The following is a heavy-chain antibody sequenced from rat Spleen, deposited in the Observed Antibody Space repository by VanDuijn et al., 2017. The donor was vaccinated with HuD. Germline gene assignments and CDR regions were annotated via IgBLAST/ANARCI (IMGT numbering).Heavy chain of an antibody. V-gene: IGHV5-20*01. D-gene: IGHD1-4*01. Sequence: EVQLVESGGGLVQPGRSLKLSCAASGFTFSAYYMAWVRQAPTKGLEWVASISYDGGSTYYRDSVKGRFIISRDNAKSTLYLQMDSLRSEDTATYYCARRPGDFDYWGQGVMVTVSS. J-gene: IGHJ2*01. CDR2: ISYDGGST. CDR1: GFTFSAYY. CDR3: ARRPGDFDY.